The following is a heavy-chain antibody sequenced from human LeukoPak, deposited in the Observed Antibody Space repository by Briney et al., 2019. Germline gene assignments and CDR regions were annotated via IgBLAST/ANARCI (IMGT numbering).Heavy chain of an antibody. D-gene: IGHD5-12*01. CDR1: GFTVSSNI. CDR3: TRDRSGHSGYDPYDAFDI. J-gene: IGHJ3*02. V-gene: IGHV3-66*01. Sequence: GGSLRLSCAASGFTVSSNIMSWVRQAPGKGLEWVSVIYSGGTTYYAESVKGRFSISRDNSKNTLYLQMNSLRVDDTAVYYCTRDRSGHSGYDPYDAFDIWGQGTMVTVSS. CDR2: IYSGGTT.